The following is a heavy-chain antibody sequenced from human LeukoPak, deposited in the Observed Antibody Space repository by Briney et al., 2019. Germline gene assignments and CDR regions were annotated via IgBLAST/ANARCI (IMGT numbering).Heavy chain of an antibody. Sequence: GGSLRLSCAASGFTFSSYGMHWVRQAPGKGLEWVAVIWYDGSNKYYADSVKGRFTISRDNSKNTLYLQMNSLRAEDTAVYYCAKCRTMWVPPFDIWGQGTMVTVSS. CDR2: IWYDGSNK. V-gene: IGHV3-30*02. CDR1: GFTFSSYG. CDR3: AKCRTMWVPPFDI. J-gene: IGHJ3*02. D-gene: IGHD3-10*02.